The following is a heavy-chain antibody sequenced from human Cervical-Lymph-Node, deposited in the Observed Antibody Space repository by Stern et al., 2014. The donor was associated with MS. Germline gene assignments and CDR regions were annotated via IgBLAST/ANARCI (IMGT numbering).Heavy chain of an antibody. D-gene: IGHD4-23*01. V-gene: IGHV3-11*06. Sequence: VQLVESGGGLVKPGGSLRLSCTASGFTFSDYYMSWIRQAPGKGLEWVSYISSSTYYTNYADSVKGRFTISRDNAKNSLYLQMNSLRAEDTAVYYCAKVVRYGGNSCYYYGMDVWGQGTTVTVSS. J-gene: IGHJ6*02. CDR2: ISSSTYYT. CDR1: GFTFSDYY. CDR3: AKVVRYGGNSCYYYGMDV.